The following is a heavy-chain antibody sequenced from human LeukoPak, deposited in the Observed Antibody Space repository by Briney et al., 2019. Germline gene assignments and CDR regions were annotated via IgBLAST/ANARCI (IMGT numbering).Heavy chain of an antibody. CDR3: ARGRGSYGYYFDY. CDR2: IKQDESEK. J-gene: IGHJ4*02. CDR1: GFTFSSYG. D-gene: IGHD1-26*01. V-gene: IGHV3-7*01. Sequence: GGSLRLSCAASGFTFSSYGMHWVRQAPGKGLEWVTNIKQDESEKYYVDSVKGRFTISRDNAKNSLYLQMNSLRAEDTAVYYCARGRGSYGYYFDYWGQGTLATVSS.